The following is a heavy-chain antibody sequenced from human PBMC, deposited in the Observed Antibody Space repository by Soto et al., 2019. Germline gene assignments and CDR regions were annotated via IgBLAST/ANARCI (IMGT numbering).Heavy chain of an antibody. J-gene: IGHJ5*02. CDR1: GYSIRNGYY. CDR2: IYHSGST. CDR3: ARVGSYCGGDCYSPPP. Sequence: PSETLSLTCAVSGYSIRNGYYWGFIRQPPGKGLEWIGTIYHSGSTYYNPSLKSRVTISVDASENHFSLKLSSVTAADTAVYYCARVGSYCGGDCYSPPPWGQGTLVTVSS. D-gene: IGHD2-21*02. V-gene: IGHV4-38-2*01.